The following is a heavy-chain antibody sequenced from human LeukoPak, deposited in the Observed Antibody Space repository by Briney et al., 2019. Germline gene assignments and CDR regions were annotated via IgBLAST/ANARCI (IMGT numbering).Heavy chain of an antibody. V-gene: IGHV1-69*05. CDR1: GGSFSSEA. CDR3: GRKAGDCGGGSCYSIDY. J-gene: IGHJ4*02. Sequence: VASVKVSCKAFGGSFSSEAISWVRQAPGQGLEWMGGIIPIFGTANYAQKFQGRVTITTDESTSTAYVEVSSLRSEDTAVYYCGRKAGDCGGGSCYSIDYWGQGTLVTVSS. CDR2: IIPIFGTA. D-gene: IGHD2-15*01.